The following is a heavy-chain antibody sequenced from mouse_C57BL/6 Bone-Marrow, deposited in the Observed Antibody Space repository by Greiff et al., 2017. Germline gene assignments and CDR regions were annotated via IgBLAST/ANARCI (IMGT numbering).Heavy chain of an antibody. D-gene: IGHD1-1*01. CDR1: GYTFTSSG. J-gene: IGHJ3*01. CDR2: IYPRSGNT. V-gene: IGHV1-81*01. CDR3: SRIPYCYGSGFAY. Sequence: QVQLQQSGAELARPGASVKLSCKASGYTFTSSGISWVKQRTGQGLEWIGEIYPRSGNTYYNEKFKGKATLTADKSSSTAYMELRSLTSEDSAVYLCSRIPYCYGSGFAYWGQGTLVTVSA.